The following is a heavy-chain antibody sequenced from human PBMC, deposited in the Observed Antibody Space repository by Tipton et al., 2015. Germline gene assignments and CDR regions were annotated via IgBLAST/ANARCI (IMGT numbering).Heavy chain of an antibody. V-gene: IGHV3-7*01. D-gene: IGHD3-10*01. Sequence: GSLRLSCAASGFTFSSYWMSWVRQAPGKGLEWVANIKQDGSEKYYVDSVKGRFTISRDNAKNSLYLQMNSLRAEDTAVYYCARVRSPISFYYGFSEFDPWGQGTLVTVSS. CDR1: GFTFSSYW. CDR3: ARVRSPISFYYGFSEFDP. CDR2: IKQDGSEK. J-gene: IGHJ5*02.